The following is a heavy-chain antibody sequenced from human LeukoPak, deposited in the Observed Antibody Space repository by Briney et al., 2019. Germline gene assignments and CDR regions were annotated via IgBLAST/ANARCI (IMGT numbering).Heavy chain of an antibody. D-gene: IGHD5-24*01. CDR1: GSSISSYY. CDR3: ARDLSRDGYSYFDY. Sequence: SETLSLTCTVSGSSISSYYWSWIRQPPGKGLEWIGYIYYSGSTNYNPSLKSRVTISADTSKNQFSLKLSSVTAADTAVYYCARDLSRDGYSYFDYWGQGTLVTVSS. CDR2: IYYSGST. J-gene: IGHJ4*02. V-gene: IGHV4-59*01.